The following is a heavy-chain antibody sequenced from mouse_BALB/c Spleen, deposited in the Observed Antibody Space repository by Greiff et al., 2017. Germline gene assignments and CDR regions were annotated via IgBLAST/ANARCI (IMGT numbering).Heavy chain of an antibody. J-gene: IGHJ2*01. CDR1: GYTFTSYW. Sequence: VQLQQPGAELVRPGASVKLSCKASGYTFTSYWINWVKQRPGQGLEWIGNIYPSDSYTNYNQKFKDKATLTVDKSSSTAYMQLSSPTSEDSAVYYCTRGGYYGSSSYYFDYWGQGTTLTVSS. CDR2: IYPSDSYT. CDR3: TRGGYYGSSSYYFDY. V-gene: IGHV1-69*02. D-gene: IGHD1-1*01.